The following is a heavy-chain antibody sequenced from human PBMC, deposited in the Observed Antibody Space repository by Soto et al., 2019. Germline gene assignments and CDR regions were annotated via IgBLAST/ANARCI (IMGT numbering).Heavy chain of an antibody. J-gene: IGHJ2*01. CDR1: GYTFTSYA. CDR3: ARGGSLYWYFDL. D-gene: IGHD1-26*01. CDR2: INAGNGNT. V-gene: IGHV1-3*01. Sequence: ASVKVSCKASGYTFTSYAMHLVRQAPGQRLEWMGWINAGNGNTKYSQNFQGRVTITRDTSASTAYMELSSLRSEDTAVYYCARGGSLYWYFDLWGRGTLVTVSS.